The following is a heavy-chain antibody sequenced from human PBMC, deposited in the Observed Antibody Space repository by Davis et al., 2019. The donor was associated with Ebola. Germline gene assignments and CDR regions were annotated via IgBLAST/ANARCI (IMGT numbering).Heavy chain of an antibody. J-gene: IGHJ4*02. Sequence: GGSLRLSCSASGFTFSTYAMHWVRQAPGKGLEYVSTISSNGRSTNYADSVKGRFTISRDNSKNTLYLQMSSLRPDDTAVYYCVKDYWKRDNSFGPFDYWGQGTLVTVSS. CDR3: VKDYWKRDNSFGPFDY. D-gene: IGHD5-18*01. CDR2: ISSNGRST. CDR1: GFTFSTYA. V-gene: IGHV3-64D*06.